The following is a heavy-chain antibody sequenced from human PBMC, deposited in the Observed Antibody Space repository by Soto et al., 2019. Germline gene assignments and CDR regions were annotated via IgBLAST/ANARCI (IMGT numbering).Heavy chain of an antibody. D-gene: IGHD6-13*01. CDR1: GFTFSSFA. J-gene: IGHJ4*02. CDR2: ISGSGGST. V-gene: IGHV3-23*01. Sequence: EMQLLESGGGLVQPGGSLRLSCAASGFTFSSFAMSWVRQAPGKGLDWVSAISGSGGSTYSADSVKGRFTISRDNSKNTLSLQMSSLRYEDTAVYYCASGVSAGKGSQPEFWGQGSLVTDSS. CDR3: ASGVSAGKGSQPEF.